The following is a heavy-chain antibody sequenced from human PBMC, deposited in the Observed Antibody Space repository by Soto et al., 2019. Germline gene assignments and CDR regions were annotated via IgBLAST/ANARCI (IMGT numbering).Heavy chain of an antibody. CDR1: GGSVSSGSYY. Sequence: SETLSLTCTVSGGSVSSGSYYWSWIRQPPGKGLEWIGYIYYSGSTNYNPSLKSRVTISVDTSKNQFSLKLSSVTAADTAVYYCARESWYYDSSGYYPCFDYWGKGTLVTVSS. J-gene: IGHJ4*02. CDR2: IYYSGST. V-gene: IGHV4-61*01. CDR3: ARESWYYDSSGYYPCFDY. D-gene: IGHD3-22*01.